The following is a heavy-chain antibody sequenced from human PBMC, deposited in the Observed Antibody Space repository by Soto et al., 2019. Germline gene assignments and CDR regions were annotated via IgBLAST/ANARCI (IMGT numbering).Heavy chain of an antibody. CDR1: GFTFSSYG. J-gene: IGHJ4*02. CDR3: AKDFDGYDFIDY. CDR2: ISYDGSNK. Sequence: GGSLRLSCAASGFTFSSYGMHWVRQAPGKGLEWVAVISYDGSNKYYADSVKGRFTISRDNSKNTLYLQMNSLRAEDTAVYYCAKDFDGYDFIDYWGQGTLVTVSS. D-gene: IGHD5-12*01. V-gene: IGHV3-30*18.